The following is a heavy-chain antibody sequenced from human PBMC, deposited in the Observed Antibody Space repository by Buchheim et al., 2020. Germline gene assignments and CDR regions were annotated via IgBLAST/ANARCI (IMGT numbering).Heavy chain of an antibody. Sequence: EVQLVESGGGLVQPGQSLRLSCAASGFTVSRYWMHWVRQVPGKGLVWVSRIDGDGSAADYADSVTGRVTVSRDNATNTVYLQLNSLRGEDTAVYYCARASNSRDYFDSWGQGTL. CDR2: IDGDGSAA. CDR1: GFTVSRYW. V-gene: IGHV3-74*01. J-gene: IGHJ4*02. CDR3: ARASNSRDYFDS. D-gene: IGHD4-23*01.